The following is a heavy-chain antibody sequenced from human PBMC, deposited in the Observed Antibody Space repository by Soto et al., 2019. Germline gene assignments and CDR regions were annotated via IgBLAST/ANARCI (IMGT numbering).Heavy chain of an antibody. V-gene: IGHV2-26*01. J-gene: IGHJ4*02. CDR2: TTDTDGDR. CDR3: ARGSRDSYPGSRIFDL. D-gene: IGHD3-10*01. CDR1: GFSLSNARMG. Sequence: QVTLKESGPVLVKPTETLTLTCTVSGFSLSNARMGVSWIRQPPGKALEWVAVTTDTDGDRKYADSVRGRFTIARDNSENTLYLKMSSLRAEDSAVYYCARGSRDSYPGSRIFDLWGRGTRVTVSS.